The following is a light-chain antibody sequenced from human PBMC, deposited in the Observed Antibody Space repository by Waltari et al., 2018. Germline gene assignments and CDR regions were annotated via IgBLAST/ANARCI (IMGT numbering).Light chain of an antibody. Sequence: SSELTQDPAVSVALGQTVRITCQGASLRTSYASWYQQKSGQAPILVLFGKNKRPSGIPDRFSGYNSESTTSLTITGAQAEDEADYYCSSRDSRASHVLFAGGTKVTVL. CDR3: SSRDSRASHVL. J-gene: IGLJ2*01. CDR2: GKN. CDR1: SLRTSY. V-gene: IGLV3-19*01.